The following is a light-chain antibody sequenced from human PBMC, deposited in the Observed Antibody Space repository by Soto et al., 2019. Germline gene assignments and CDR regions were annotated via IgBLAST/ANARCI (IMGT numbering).Light chain of an antibody. CDR2: KAS. CDR1: QTISSW. Sequence: DIQMTQSPSTLSGSVGDRVTITCRASQTISSWLAWYQQKPGKAPKLLIYKASTLKSGVPSRFSGSGSGTEFTLTISSLQPDDFATYYCQHYNSYSEAFGRGGKVDI. V-gene: IGKV1-5*03. J-gene: IGKJ1*01. CDR3: QHYNSYSEA.